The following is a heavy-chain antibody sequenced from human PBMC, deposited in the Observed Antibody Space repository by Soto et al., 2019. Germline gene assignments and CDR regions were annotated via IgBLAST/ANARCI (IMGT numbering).Heavy chain of an antibody. D-gene: IGHD2-8*01. Sequence: QVQLVESGGGVVQPGRSLRLSCAASGFTFSSYGMHWVRQAPGKGLEWVAVISYDGSNKYYADSVKGRFTISRDNAKNTLYLQMNSLRAEDTAVYYCAKDLGLFGVLMVYALDYWGQGTLVTVSS. CDR1: GFTFSSYG. CDR3: AKDLGLFGVLMVYALDY. V-gene: IGHV3-30*18. J-gene: IGHJ4*02. CDR2: ISYDGSNK.